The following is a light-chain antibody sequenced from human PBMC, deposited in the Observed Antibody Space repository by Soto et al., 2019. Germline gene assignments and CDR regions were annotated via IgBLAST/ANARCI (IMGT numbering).Light chain of an antibody. CDR2: AAS. V-gene: IGKV1-39*01. CDR3: KQSYSASPIT. J-gene: IGKJ5*01. CDR1: QSINTF. Sequence: DIQLTQSPSSLSASVGDRVTITCRASQSINTFLNWYQQKPGKAPNLLIYAASSLQSGVPSRFSGSGSGTDFTLTINSLQPEDFAKYICKQSYSASPITFGQGTRLEIK.